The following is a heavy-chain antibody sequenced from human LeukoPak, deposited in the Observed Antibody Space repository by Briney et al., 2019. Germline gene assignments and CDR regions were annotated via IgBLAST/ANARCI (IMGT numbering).Heavy chain of an antibody. Sequence: SETLSLTCAVYGGSFSGYYWSWIRQPPGKGLEWIGEINHSGSTNYNPPLKSRVTISVDTSKNQFSLKLSSVTAADTAVYYCARGLSSTTPALRITMVRGVIHAFDIWGQGTMVTVSS. CDR1: GGSFSGYY. CDR2: INHSGST. D-gene: IGHD3-10*01. CDR3: ARGLSSTTPALRITMVRGVIHAFDI. V-gene: IGHV4-34*01. J-gene: IGHJ3*02.